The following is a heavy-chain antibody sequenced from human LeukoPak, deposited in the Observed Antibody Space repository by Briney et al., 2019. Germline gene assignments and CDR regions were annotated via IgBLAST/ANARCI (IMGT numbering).Heavy chain of an antibody. V-gene: IGHV3-7*01. D-gene: IGHD1-26*01. CDR2: IKEDGGEK. CDR3: ASWEASTNY. CDR1: GFPFNTFW. J-gene: IGHJ4*02. Sequence: GGSLRLSCAASGFPFNTFWMSWVRQAPGKGLEWVANIKEDGGEKYYVDSVKGRFTMSRDNGKNSVYLQMNSLRAEDTAVYYCASWEASTNYWGQGTLVTVSS.